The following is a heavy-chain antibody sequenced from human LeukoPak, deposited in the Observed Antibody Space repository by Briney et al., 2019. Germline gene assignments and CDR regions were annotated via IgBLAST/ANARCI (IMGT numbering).Heavy chain of an antibody. Sequence: GRSLRLSCAASGFTFDDYAMHWVRQAPGKGLEWVSGISWNSGSIGYADSVKGRFTISRDNAKNSLYLQMNSLRAEDTALYYCAKDSGGYYYYMDVWGKGTTVTVSS. CDR1: GFTFDDYA. J-gene: IGHJ6*03. V-gene: IGHV3-9*01. CDR2: ISWNSGSI. D-gene: IGHD3-10*01. CDR3: AKDSGGYYYYMDV.